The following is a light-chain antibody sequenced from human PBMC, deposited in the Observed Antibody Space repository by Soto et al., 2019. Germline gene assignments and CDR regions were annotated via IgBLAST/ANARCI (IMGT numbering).Light chain of an antibody. CDR2: GAS. CDR1: QSVSNNY. J-gene: IGKJ1*01. Sequence: EVVLTHSPGTLSLSPGERATLSCRASQSVSNNYLAWYQQKPGQAPRLLIYGASNRATGIPDRFSGSGSGTDFTLTISRLEPEDFAVYYCQQYGSSGTFGQGTMADIK. CDR3: QQYGSSGT. V-gene: IGKV3-20*01.